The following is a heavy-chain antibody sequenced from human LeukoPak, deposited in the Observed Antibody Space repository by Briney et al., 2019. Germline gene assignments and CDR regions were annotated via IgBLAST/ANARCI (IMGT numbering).Heavy chain of an antibody. Sequence: SETLSLTCAVYGGSFSGYYWSWIRQPPGKGLEWIGEINHSGSTNYNPSLKSRVTISVDTSKNQFSLKLSSVTAADTAVYYCARLVAYYGSGSPGDYWGQGTLVTVSS. CDR1: GGSFSGYY. CDR2: INHSGST. D-gene: IGHD3-10*01. V-gene: IGHV4-34*01. CDR3: ARLVAYYGSGSPGDY. J-gene: IGHJ4*02.